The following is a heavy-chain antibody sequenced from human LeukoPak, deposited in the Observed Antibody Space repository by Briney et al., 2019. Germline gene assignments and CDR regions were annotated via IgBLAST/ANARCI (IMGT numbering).Heavy chain of an antibody. CDR3: ARGPIDGSYYYYGMDV. D-gene: IGHD2-15*01. CDR1: GGSISSYY. J-gene: IGHJ6*02. CDR2: IYTSGST. Sequence: SETLSLTCTVFGGSISSYYWSWIRQPAGKGLEWIGRIYTSGSTNYNPSLKSRVTMSVDTSKNQFSLKLSSVTAADTAVYYCARGPIDGSYYYYGMDVWGQGTTVTVSS. V-gene: IGHV4-4*07.